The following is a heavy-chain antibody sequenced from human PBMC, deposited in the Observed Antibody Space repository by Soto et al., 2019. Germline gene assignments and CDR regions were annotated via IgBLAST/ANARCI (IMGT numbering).Heavy chain of an antibody. CDR3: ARQGFGPLHGLVDV. V-gene: IGHV4-59*08. CDR1: GGSISSYY. Sequence: QVQLQESGPGLVKPSETMSLSCTVSGGSISSYYWSWFRQSPGKRMEWIGYVYHSWGSSYNPSLQSRFAISIDKSKSQFSLKVTSVTATDTAVYYCARQGFGPLHGLVDVWGQGTTVTVSS. D-gene: IGHD3-10*01. J-gene: IGHJ6*02. CDR2: VYHSWGS.